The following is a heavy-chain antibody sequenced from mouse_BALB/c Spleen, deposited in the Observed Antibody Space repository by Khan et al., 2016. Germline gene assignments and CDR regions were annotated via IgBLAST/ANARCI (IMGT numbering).Heavy chain of an antibody. Sequence: QQQSGAELVKPGASVKLSCTASGFNIKDTYMHWVKQRPEQGLEWIGRIDPANGTTKYDPKFQGKATITADTSSNTAYLQLSSLTSEDTAVYYCARSDGTSRGAMDYWGQGTSVTVSS. V-gene: IGHV14-3*02. CDR3: ARSDGTSRGAMDY. CDR1: GFNIKDTY. CDR2: IDPANGTT. J-gene: IGHJ4*01. D-gene: IGHD1-3*01.